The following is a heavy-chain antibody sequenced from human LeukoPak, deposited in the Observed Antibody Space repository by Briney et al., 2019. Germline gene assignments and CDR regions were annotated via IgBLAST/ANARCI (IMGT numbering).Heavy chain of an antibody. Sequence: GGSLRLSCAASGFTFSSYAMSWFRQAPGRGLEWVSAISGSGGSTYYADSVKGRFTISRDNSKNTLYLQMNSLRAEDTAVYYCAKFPRYYYDSSGPDYWGQGTLVTVSS. D-gene: IGHD3-22*01. CDR1: GFTFSSYA. CDR3: AKFPRYYYDSSGPDY. J-gene: IGHJ4*02. V-gene: IGHV3-23*01. CDR2: ISGSGGST.